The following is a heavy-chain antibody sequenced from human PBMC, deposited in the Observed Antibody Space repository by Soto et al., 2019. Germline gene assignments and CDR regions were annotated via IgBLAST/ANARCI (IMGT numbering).Heavy chain of an antibody. V-gene: IGHV4-61*01. CDR2: IYYNGST. CDR1: GGSVSSGSYY. Sequence: QVQLQESGPGLVKPSETLSLTCTVSGGSVSSGSYYWSWIRQPPGKGLEWIGYIYYNGSTNYNPSLKSRVTISVDTSRNQYSLKLSSVTAADTAVYYCAILPVDTGGWWVDYWGQGTLVTVSS. J-gene: IGHJ4*02. CDR3: AILPVDTGGWWVDY. D-gene: IGHD5-18*01.